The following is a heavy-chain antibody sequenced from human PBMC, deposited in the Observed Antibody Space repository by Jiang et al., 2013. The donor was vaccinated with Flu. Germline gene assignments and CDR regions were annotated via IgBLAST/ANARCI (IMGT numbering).Heavy chain of an antibody. CDR2: ISGSGGST. V-gene: IGHV3-23*01. J-gene: IGHJ6*02. CDR3: AKLRERYYYYYGMDV. D-gene: IGHD1-26*01. Sequence: AASGFAFSSYAMSWVRQAPGKGLEWVSAISGSGGSTYYADSVKGRFTISRDNSKNTLYLQMNSLRAEDTAVYYCAKLRERYYYYYGMDVWGQGTTVTVSS. CDR1: GFAFSSYA.